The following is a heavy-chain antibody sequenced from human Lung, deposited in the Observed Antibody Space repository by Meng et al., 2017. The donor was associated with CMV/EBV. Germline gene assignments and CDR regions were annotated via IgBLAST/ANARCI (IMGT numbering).Heavy chain of an antibody. J-gene: IGHJ2*01. V-gene: IGHV3-30-3*01. Sequence: SLKISCAASGFTFSRSAIHWIRQAPGKGLEWVAVISSDGDDKYYADSVKGRFTISRDNSKNRLYLQMNSLRVEDTAIYHRARDDTDAWGRGTLVTVSS. CDR1: GFTFSRSA. CDR2: ISSDGDDK. CDR3: ARDDTDA.